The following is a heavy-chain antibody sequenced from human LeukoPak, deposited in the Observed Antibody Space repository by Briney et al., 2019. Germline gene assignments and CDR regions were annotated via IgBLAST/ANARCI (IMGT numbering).Heavy chain of an antibody. V-gene: IGHV4-4*02. D-gene: IGHD1-26*01. CDR1: TDSITSNW. J-gene: IGHJ4*02. CDR2: VHKSGST. CDR3: AKEIVGAPTPGAY. Sequence: SETLSLTCAVSTDSITSNWWSWVRQPTGKGLEWIGEVHKSGSTNYYPSLQSRVTISIDKSKNQIALELTSVTAADTAVYYCAKEIVGAPTPGAYWGQGILVTVSS.